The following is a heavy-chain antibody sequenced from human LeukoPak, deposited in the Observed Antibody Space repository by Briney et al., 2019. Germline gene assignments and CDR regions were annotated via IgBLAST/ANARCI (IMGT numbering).Heavy chain of an antibody. CDR2: INHSGST. D-gene: IGHD6-19*01. J-gene: IGHJ3*02. V-gene: IGHV4-34*01. Sequence: SETLSLTCAVYGGSFSGYDWSWIRQPPGKGLEWIGEINHSGSTNYNPSLKSRVTISVDTSKNQFSLKLSSVTAADTAVYYCATKQWLDAFDIWGQGTMVTVSS. CDR1: GGSFSGYD. CDR3: ATKQWLDAFDI.